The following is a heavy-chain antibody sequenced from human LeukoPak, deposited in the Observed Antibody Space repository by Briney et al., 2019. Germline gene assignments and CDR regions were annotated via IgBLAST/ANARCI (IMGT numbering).Heavy chain of an antibody. D-gene: IGHD3-22*01. V-gene: IGHV4-39*07. CDR2: IFYSGTT. Sequence: SETLSLTCTVSGGSISGSRHYWGWIRQPPEKGLEWIGTIFYSGTTYYNPSLKSRVTVSVDTSKNQFSLKLSSVTAADTAVYYCARGTMMVGPWGQGTLVTVSS. CDR3: ARGTMMVGP. J-gene: IGHJ5*02. CDR1: GGSISGSRHY.